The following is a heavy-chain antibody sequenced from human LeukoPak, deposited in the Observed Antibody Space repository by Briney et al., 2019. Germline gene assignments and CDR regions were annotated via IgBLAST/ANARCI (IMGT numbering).Heavy chain of an antibody. V-gene: IGHV1-2*02. J-gene: IGHJ5*02. CDR1: GYTFTGYY. Sequence: ASVKVSCKASGYTFTGYYMHWVRQAPGQGLEWMGWINPNSGGTNYAQKFQGRVTMTRDTSISTAYMELSRLRSDDTAVYYCAREVSSSRGNWFDPWGQGTLVTVSP. CDR3: AREVSSSRGNWFDP. CDR2: INPNSGGT. D-gene: IGHD6-6*01.